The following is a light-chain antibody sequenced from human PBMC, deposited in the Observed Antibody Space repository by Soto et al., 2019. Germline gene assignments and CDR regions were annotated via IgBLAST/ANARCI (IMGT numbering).Light chain of an antibody. V-gene: IGKV1-27*01. CDR1: QGISNY. J-gene: IGKJ1*01. CDR2: AAS. CDR3: QKYNSAPWT. Sequence: DIQMTQSPSSLSASVGDRVTITCRASQGISNYLAWYQQKPGKVPKLLIYAASTLQSGVPSRFSGSGSGTDFTLTISSLQPEDVATHYCQKYNSAPWTLGQGTRVDIK.